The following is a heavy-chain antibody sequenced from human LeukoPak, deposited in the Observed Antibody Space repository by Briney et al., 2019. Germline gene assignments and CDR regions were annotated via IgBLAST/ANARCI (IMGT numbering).Heavy chain of an antibody. CDR2: IYYSGST. Sequence: NSSETLCLTCTISGGSISSYYWSWIRQPPGRGLEWIGYIYYSGSTNYNPSLKSRVTISVDTSKNQFSLKLSSVTTADTAVYYCARAVYGSGSYYRYWFDPWGQGTLVTVSS. J-gene: IGHJ5*02. CDR1: GGSISSYY. D-gene: IGHD3-10*01. CDR3: ARAVYGSGSYYRYWFDP. V-gene: IGHV4-59*01.